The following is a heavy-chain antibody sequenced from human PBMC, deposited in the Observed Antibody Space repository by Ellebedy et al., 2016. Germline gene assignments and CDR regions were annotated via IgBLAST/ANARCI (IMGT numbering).Heavy chain of an antibody. CDR1: GYTFTSYY. CDR3: ARDLRITMTFDY. D-gene: IGHD3-22*01. V-gene: IGHV1-46*01. CDR2: INPSGGST. Sequence: ASVKVSXKASGYTFTSYYMHWVRQAPGQGLEWMGIINPSGGSTSYAQKFQGRVTMTRDTSISTAYMELSRLRSDDTAVYYCARDLRITMTFDYWGQGTLVTVSS. J-gene: IGHJ4*02.